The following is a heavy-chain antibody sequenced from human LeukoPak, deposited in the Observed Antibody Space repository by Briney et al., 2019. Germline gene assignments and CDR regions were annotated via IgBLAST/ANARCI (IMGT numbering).Heavy chain of an antibody. V-gene: IGHV3-23*01. CDR3: ARGAMYQLDY. Sequence: GGSLRLSCAAAGFSFSGHGMSWVRQAAGEWLGWVSGIIGGAGSTYYAYSVKGRFTISGHNSKNTLFLQMNSLRAEDTAVYYWARGAMYQLDYWGQGTLVTVSS. D-gene: IGHD2-2*01. CDR1: GFSFSGHG. J-gene: IGHJ4*02. CDR2: IIGGAGST.